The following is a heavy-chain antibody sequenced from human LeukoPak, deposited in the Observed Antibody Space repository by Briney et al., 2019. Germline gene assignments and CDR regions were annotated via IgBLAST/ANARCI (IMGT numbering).Heavy chain of an antibody. J-gene: IGHJ4*02. CDR2: IYYSGST. CDR3: ARVGEPFDY. Sequence: SETLSLTCTVSGGSISSSSYYWGWIRQPPGKGLEWIGYIYYSGSTNYTPSLKSRVTISVDTSKNQFSLKLSSVTAADTAVYYCARVGEPFDYWGQGPLVTVSS. V-gene: IGHV4-61*05. CDR1: GGSISSSSYY. D-gene: IGHD3-16*01.